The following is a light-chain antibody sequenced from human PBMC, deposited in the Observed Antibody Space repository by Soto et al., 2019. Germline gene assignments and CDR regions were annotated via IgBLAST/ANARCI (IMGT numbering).Light chain of an antibody. V-gene: IGKV1-5*01. J-gene: IGKJ1*01. Sequence: DIQITHSPSTLSASVGDRVTITCRARQSISRWLAWYQQKPGKAPKLLIYDASILESGVPSRFTGSGSGTEFTLTISSLQPDDFATYYCQQYNSYRPFGQGTKV. CDR2: DAS. CDR3: QQYNSYRP. CDR1: QSISRW.